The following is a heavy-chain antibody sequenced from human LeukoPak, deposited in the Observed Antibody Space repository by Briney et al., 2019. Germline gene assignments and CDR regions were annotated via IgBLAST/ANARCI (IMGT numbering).Heavy chain of an antibody. CDR1: GGSFSGYY. CDR3: ARGGIVGSRTNWFDP. Sequence: PSETLSLTCAVYGGSFSGYYWSWIRQPPGKGLEWIGEINHSGSTNYNPSLKSRVTISVDTSKNQFSLKLSSVTAADTAVYYCARGGIVGSRTNWFDPWGQGILVTVSS. V-gene: IGHV4-34*01. D-gene: IGHD1-26*01. J-gene: IGHJ5*02. CDR2: INHSGST.